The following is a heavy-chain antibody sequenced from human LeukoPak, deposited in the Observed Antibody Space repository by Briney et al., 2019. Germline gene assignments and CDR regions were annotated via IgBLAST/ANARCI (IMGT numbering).Heavy chain of an antibody. CDR1: GGSFSGYY. V-gene: IGHV4-34*01. CDR2: INHSGST. J-gene: IGHJ4*02. D-gene: IGHD1-26*01. CDR3: ARRRVDSGNHHFDY. Sequence: SETLSLTCAVYGGSFSGYYWSWIRQPPGKGLEWIGEINHSGSTNYNPSLKSRVTISVDTSKNQFSLKLSSVTAADTAVYYCARRRVDSGNHHFDYWGQGTLVTVSS.